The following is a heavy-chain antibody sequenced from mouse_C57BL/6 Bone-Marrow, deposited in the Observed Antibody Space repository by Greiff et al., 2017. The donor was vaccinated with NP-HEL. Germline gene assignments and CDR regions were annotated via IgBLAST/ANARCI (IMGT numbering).Heavy chain of an antibody. V-gene: IGHV1-26*01. Sequence: EVQLQQSGPELVKPGASVKISCKASGYTFTDYYMNWVKQSHGKSLEWIGDINPNNGGTSYNQKFKGKATLTVDKSSSTAYMELRSLTSEDSAVYYCARELSFDCWGQGTTLTVSS. D-gene: IGHD1-1*02. CDR3: ARELSFDC. CDR1: GYTFTDYY. CDR2: INPNNGGT. J-gene: IGHJ2*01.